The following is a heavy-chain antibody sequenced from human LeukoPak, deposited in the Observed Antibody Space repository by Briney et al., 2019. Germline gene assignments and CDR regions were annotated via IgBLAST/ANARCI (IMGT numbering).Heavy chain of an antibody. V-gene: IGHV4-59*01. CDR1: GGSISSYY. CDR3: ARIPYYMDV. Sequence: SETLSLTFTVSGGSISSYYWSWIRQPPGKGLEWIGYIYYSGSTNYNPSLKSRVTISVDTSKNQFSLKLSSVTAADTAVYYCARIPYYMDVWGKGTTVTVSS. CDR2: IYYSGST. J-gene: IGHJ6*03.